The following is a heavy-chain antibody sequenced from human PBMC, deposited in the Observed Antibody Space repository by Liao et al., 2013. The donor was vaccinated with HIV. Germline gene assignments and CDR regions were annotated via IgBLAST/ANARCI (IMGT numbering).Heavy chain of an antibody. Sequence: QVQLQESGPGLVKPSETLSLTCTVSGGSISSYYWSWIRQPAGKGLEWIGRIYTSGSTNYNPSLKSRVTMSVDTSKNQFSLKLSSVTAADTAVYYCARAGKSGSYPDYYYYYYMDVWGKGTTVTVSS. J-gene: IGHJ6*03. CDR3: ARAGKSGSYPDYYYYYYMDV. V-gene: IGHV4-4*07. CDR2: IYTSGST. CDR1: GGSISSYY. D-gene: IGHD1-26*01.